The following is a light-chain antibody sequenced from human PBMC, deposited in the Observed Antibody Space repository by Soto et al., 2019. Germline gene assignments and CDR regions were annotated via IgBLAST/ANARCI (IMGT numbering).Light chain of an antibody. Sequence: QSALTQPASVSGSPGQSITISCTGTSSDVGGYNYVSWYKQHPGKAPKLMIYDVSNRPSGVSNRFSGSKSGNTASLTISGLQAVDEADYYCSSYTSSSTPVVFGGGTKVTVL. CDR1: SSDVGGYNY. J-gene: IGLJ2*01. V-gene: IGLV2-14*01. CDR3: SSYTSSSTPVV. CDR2: DVS.